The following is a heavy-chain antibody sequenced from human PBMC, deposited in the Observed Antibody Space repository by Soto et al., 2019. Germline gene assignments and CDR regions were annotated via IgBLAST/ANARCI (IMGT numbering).Heavy chain of an antibody. CDR2: IDYYGNT. Sequence: QLQLQESGPGLVKPSETLSLSCSVSGDSTSNSNYYWGWIRQPPGRGLEWVGSIDYYGNTYYNPSVKSRVSVSVDTSKGQCSVRLTSVTAADTAVYYCVRGGKYRLQETYYFDYWGQGALVTVSS. D-gene: IGHD4-4*01. J-gene: IGHJ4*02. CDR3: VRGGKYRLQETYYFDY. CDR1: GDSTSNSNYY. V-gene: IGHV4-39*01.